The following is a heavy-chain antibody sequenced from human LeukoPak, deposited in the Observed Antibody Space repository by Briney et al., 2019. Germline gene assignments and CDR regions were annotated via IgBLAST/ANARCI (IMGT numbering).Heavy chain of an antibody. V-gene: IGHV3-74*01. Sequence: GGSLRLSCAASGFTFSSYWMHWVRQAPGKGLVWVSRISDGGSTTTYADPVKGRFTISRDNAKNTLYLQMNGLRAEDTAVYYCSRSAYYDGSGNYYDYWGQGTLVTVSS. D-gene: IGHD3-22*01. CDR1: GFTFSSYW. CDR2: ISDGGSTT. J-gene: IGHJ4*02. CDR3: SRSAYYDGSGNYYDY.